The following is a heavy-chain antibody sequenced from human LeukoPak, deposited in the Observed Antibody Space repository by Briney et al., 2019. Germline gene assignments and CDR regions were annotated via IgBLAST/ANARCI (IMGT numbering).Heavy chain of an antibody. CDR2: ICGSGTNT. CDR1: GFSFSSYA. CDR3: AKAGGGNCFSSLDF. D-gene: IGHD2-15*01. V-gene: IGHV3-23*01. J-gene: IGHJ4*02. Sequence: GGSLRLSCAASGFSFSSYAMSWVRQAPGRGLEWVSAICGSGTNTYYADSVKGRFTISRDNSNTTLDLQMNSLRAEDTAVYYCAKAGGGNCFSSLDFWGQGTLVTVSS.